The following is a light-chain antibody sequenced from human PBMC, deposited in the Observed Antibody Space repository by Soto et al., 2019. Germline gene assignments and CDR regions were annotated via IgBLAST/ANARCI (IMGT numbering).Light chain of an antibody. Sequence: MTQSPATVSVSPGDSVTISCRASENIYSNVAWYQQRPGQAPRLLIYRASTRARGVPARFSGSGAGTEFTLTVSRLPPEDVTVYSRLQYHNLWAFGQGTKVEI. CDR1: ENIYSN. CDR3: LQYHNLWA. CDR2: RAS. J-gene: IGKJ1*01. V-gene: IGKV3-15*01.